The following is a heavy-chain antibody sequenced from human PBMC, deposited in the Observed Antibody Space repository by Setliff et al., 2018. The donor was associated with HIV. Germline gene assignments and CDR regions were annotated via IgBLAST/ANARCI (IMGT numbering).Heavy chain of an antibody. V-gene: IGHV4-34*12. J-gene: IGHJ4*02. CDR3: ARMGESPPHSSSWYY. CDR1: GGSFSDYY. D-gene: IGHD6-13*01. Sequence: SETLSLTCAVYGGSFSDYYWGWIRQPPGKGLEWIGNILDGQITFFNPSLKSRGTISVDPSKNQFSLRLTSVTAADTAVYYCARMGESPPHSSSWYYWGQGTLVTVSS. CDR2: ILDGQIT.